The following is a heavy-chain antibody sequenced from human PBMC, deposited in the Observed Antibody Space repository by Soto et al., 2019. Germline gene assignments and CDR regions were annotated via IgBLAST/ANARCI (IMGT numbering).Heavy chain of an antibody. D-gene: IGHD6-13*01. V-gene: IGHV3-64D*08. CDR1: GFTFSSYA. Sequence: GGSLRLSCSASGFTFSSYAMHWVRQAPGKGLEFVSAISSNGGSTYYADSVKGRFTISRDNSKNTLYLQMSSLRAEDTAVYYCVKDAGYSSSWYSINGDAFDIWGQGTIVTVSS. CDR2: ISSNGGST. CDR3: VKDAGYSSSWYSINGDAFDI. J-gene: IGHJ3*02.